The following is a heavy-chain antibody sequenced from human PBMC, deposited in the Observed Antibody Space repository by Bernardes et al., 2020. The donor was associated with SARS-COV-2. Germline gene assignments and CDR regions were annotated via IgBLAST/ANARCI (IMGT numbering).Heavy chain of an antibody. CDR1: GGSFSDYY. Sequence: SEPLSLTCSISGGSFSDYYWNWIRQSPEKGLEWIGYVYHDGSTIYNPSLTSRLTLSVDTSKNQFSLKLSSMTAADTAVYFCARARAAAGSIIFDSWGQGTLVTVSS. V-gene: IGHV4-59*01. D-gene: IGHD2-2*01. J-gene: IGHJ5*01. CDR3: ARARAAAGSIIFDS. CDR2: VYHDGST.